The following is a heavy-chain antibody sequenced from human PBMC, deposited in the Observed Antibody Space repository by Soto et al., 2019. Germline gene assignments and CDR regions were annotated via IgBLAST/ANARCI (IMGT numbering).Heavy chain of an antibody. J-gene: IGHJ4*02. V-gene: IGHV1-18*01. CDR3: ARDVGGLVDY. CDR1: GYTFISYD. CDR2: ISAYNGNT. Sequence: ASVKVSCTASGYTFISYDISYVRQAPGQGLEWMGWISAYNGNTNYAQKLQGRVTMTTDTSTSTAYMELRSLRSDDTAVYYCARDVGGLVDYWGQGTLVTVSS. D-gene: IGHD5-12*01.